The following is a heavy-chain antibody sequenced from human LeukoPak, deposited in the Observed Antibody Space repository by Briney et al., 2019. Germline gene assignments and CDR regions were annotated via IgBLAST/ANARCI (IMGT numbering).Heavy chain of an antibody. CDR1: GFTFSSYW. V-gene: IGHV3-74*01. CDR3: ARLRMGYYFDY. D-gene: IGHD2-2*01. Sequence: GGSLRLSCAGSGFTFSSYWMYWVRQAPGKGLVWVSRINSDGSSTSYADSVKGRFTISRDNAKNTLYLQVNSLRAEDTAVYYCARLRMGYYFDYWGQGTLVTVSS. J-gene: IGHJ4*02. CDR2: INSDGSST.